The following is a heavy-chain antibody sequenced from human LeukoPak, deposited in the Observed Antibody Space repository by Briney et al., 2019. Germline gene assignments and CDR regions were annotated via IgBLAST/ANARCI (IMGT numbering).Heavy chain of an antibody. D-gene: IGHD1-26*01. V-gene: IGHV1-2*06. CDR2: INPNSGGT. J-gene: IGHJ4*02. CDR3: ARGVVGESYYFDY. CDR1: GYTFTGYY. Sequence: ASVKVSCKASGYTFTGYYMHWVRQAPGQGLEWMGRINPNSGGTNYAQKFQGRVTMTRGTSISTAYMELSRLRSDDTAVYYCARGVVGESYYFDYWGQGTLVTVSS.